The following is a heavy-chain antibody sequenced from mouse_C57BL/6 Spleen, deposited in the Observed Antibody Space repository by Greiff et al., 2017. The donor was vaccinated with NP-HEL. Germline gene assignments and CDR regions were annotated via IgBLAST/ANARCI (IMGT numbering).Heavy chain of an antibody. CDR2: IDPEDGDT. CDR3: TTGYSRGMDY. Sequence: EVKLQESGAELVRPGASVKLSCTASGFNIKDYYMHWVKQRPEQGLEWIGMIDPEDGDTEYAPKFQGKATMTADTSANTAYLQLSSLTSEDTAVYYCTTGYSRGMDYWGQGTSVTVSS. CDR1: GFNIKDYY. J-gene: IGHJ4*01. D-gene: IGHD1-2*01. V-gene: IGHV14-1*01.